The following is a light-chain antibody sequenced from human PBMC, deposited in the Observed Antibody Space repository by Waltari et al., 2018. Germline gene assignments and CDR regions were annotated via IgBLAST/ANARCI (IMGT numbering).Light chain of an antibody. Sequence: EIVLTQSPGPLSLSPGERATLSCRASQSVSSSYLAWYQQKPGQAPRLLIYGASNRATGIPDRFSGSGSGTDFTLTISRLEPEDVAVYYCQQYDRSPPTFGQGTKLEIK. CDR3: QQYDRSPPT. J-gene: IGKJ2*01. CDR1: QSVSSSY. V-gene: IGKV3-20*01. CDR2: GAS.